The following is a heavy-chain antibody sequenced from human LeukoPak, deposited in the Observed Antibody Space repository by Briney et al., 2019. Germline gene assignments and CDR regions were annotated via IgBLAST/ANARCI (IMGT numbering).Heavy chain of an antibody. V-gene: IGHV1-69*05. CDR1: GGTFSSYA. CDR2: IIPIFGTA. J-gene: IGHJ4*02. Sequence: SVKVSCKASGGTFSSYAISWVRQAPGQGLEWMGGIIPIFGTANYAQKLQGRVTMTTDTSTSTAYMELRSLRSDDTAVYYCARDRQYYDSSGYYFPLDYWGQGTLVTVSS. D-gene: IGHD3-22*01. CDR3: ARDRQYYDSSGYYFPLDY.